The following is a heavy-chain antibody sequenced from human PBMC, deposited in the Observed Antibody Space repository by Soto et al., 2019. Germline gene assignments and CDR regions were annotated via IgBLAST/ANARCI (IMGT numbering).Heavy chain of an antibody. J-gene: IGHJ1*01. D-gene: IGHD2-15*01. CDR2: IIPMFGTA. V-gene: IGHV1-69*13. CDR1: GGTLSSYA. CDR3: ARVPGYCSGGSCYPSYFQH. Sequence: SVKVSCKASGGTLSSYAISWVRQAPGQGLEWMGGIIPMFGTANYGQKFQGRVTITADESTSTAYMELSSLRSEDTAVYYCARVPGYCSGGSCYPSYFQHWGQGTLVTVSS.